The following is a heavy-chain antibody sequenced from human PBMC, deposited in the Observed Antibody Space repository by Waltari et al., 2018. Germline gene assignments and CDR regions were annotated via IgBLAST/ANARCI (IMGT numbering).Heavy chain of an antibody. CDR3: ARAQGGDGYNYNFDY. J-gene: IGHJ4*02. Sequence: QVQLQESGPGLVKPSETLSLTCTASGCPISSQSWSWTRHPPGKGLEWIGYIYYSGSTNYNPSLKSRVTISVDTSKNQFSLKLSSVTAADTAVYYCARAQGGDGYNYNFDYWGQGTLVTVSS. CDR1: GCPISSQS. V-gene: IGHV4-59*11. CDR2: IYYSGST. D-gene: IGHD5-12*01.